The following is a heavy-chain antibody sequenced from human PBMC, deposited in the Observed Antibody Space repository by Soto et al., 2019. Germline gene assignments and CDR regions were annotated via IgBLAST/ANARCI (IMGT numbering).Heavy chain of an antibody. CDR2: FNTYTGNP. Sequence: ASVKGSCKASGYSFTTYGMNWVPQAPGQGLEWMGWFNTYTGNPTYAQGFTGRFVFSMDTSASTAYLQISSLKAEDMARYYCARCLTIVVVVDASLRKGLAVDNRGR. D-gene: IGHD2-15*01. CDR1: GYSFTTYG. V-gene: IGHV7-4-1*02. CDR3: ARCLTIVVVVDASLRKGLAVDN. J-gene: IGHJ2*01.